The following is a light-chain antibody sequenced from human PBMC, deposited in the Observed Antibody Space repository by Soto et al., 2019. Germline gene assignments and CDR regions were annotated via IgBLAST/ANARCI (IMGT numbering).Light chain of an antibody. CDR1: NSNIASNT. CDR2: YNN. CDR3: AAWDDTLKRYV. Sequence: QSVLTQPPSASETPGQTVSISCSGSNSNIASNTVNWYQHLPGTAPKLLIYYNNQRPSGVPDRFSGSKSGTSASLAISGLQSEDESDYYCAAWDDTLKRYVFGTGTKLTGL. V-gene: IGLV1-44*01. J-gene: IGLJ1*01.